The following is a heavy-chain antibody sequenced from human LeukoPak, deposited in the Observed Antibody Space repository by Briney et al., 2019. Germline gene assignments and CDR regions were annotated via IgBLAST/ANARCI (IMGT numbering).Heavy chain of an antibody. CDR3: ARLVSREYGFDI. V-gene: IGHV4-59*08. J-gene: IGHJ3*02. CDR1: GDSISDYY. D-gene: IGHD4-17*01. CDR2: IYYSGNT. Sequence: SETLSLTCTVSGDSISDYYWNWIRQSPGKGLEWVGYIYYSGNTNYNPSLKSRVTMSVDTSKNQFSLKLSSVTAADTAVYYCARLVSREYGFDIRGQGTMVTVSS.